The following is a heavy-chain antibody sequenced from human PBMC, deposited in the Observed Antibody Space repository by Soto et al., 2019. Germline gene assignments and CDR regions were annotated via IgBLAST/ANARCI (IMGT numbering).Heavy chain of an antibody. J-gene: IGHJ5*02. CDR2: IGDDGTLK. CDR1: GFTFGSYW. D-gene: IGHD6-13*01. Sequence: EVQLVESGGGLVQPGGSLRLSCAASGFTFGSYWMHWVHQVPGKGLVWVSRIGDDGTLKDYADSVKGRFTISRDNAKNTLYLQMNSLRVEDTAVYFCARARLSSSSWYKWAFDPWGQGTQVIVSS. V-gene: IGHV3-74*01. CDR3: ARARLSSSSWYKWAFDP.